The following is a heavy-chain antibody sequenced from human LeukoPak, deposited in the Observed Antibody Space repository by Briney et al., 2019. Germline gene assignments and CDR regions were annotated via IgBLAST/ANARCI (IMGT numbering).Heavy chain of an antibody. CDR3: AKDLYDSNAYFLGNDY. V-gene: IGHV4-31*11. CDR1: AGSISSGGSF. D-gene: IGHD3-22*01. J-gene: IGHJ4*02. Sequence: SETLSLTCDVSAGSISSGGSFWSWTLQHPGKGLEWSGHIYYSRSTYYNPSLKSRVTISVDTSKNQFSLNLNSVTAADTAVYYCAKDLYDSNAYFLGNDYWGQGTLVTVSS. CDR2: IYYSRST.